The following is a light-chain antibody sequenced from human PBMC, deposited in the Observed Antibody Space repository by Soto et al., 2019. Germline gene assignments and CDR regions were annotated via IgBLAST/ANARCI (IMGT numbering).Light chain of an antibody. CDR1: SSDVGSYNL. CDR2: EGS. V-gene: IGLV2-14*02. Sequence: QSALTQPASVSGSPGQSITISCTGTSSDVGSYNLVSWYQQHPGKAPKLMIYEGSKRPSGVSNRFSGSKSGNTASLTISGLQAEDEADYYCSSYTSSLTVVFGGGTKLTVL. CDR3: SSYTSSLTVV. J-gene: IGLJ2*01.